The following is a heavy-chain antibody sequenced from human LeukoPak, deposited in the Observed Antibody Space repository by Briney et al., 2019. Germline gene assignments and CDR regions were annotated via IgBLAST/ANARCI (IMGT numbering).Heavy chain of an antibody. V-gene: IGHV1-2*02. D-gene: IGHD3-10*01. J-gene: IGHJ5*02. CDR1: EYTFTGYY. CDR2: INPNSGGT. CDR3: ARAPPITRGPFDP. Sequence: ASVKVSCKASEYTFTGYYMHWVRQAPGQGLEWMGWINPNSGGTNYAQKFQGRVTVTRDTSISTVYMELSRLRSDDTAVYYCARAPPITRGPFDPWGQGTLVTVSS.